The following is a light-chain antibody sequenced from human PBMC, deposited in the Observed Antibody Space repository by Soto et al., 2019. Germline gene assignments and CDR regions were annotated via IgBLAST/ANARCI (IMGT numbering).Light chain of an antibody. J-gene: IGKJ4*01. Sequence: EIVLTQSPATLSLSPGEIATLSCRASQGVSSYFAWYQQIPGQAPRLLIYDASNMATGIPARFSGSGSGTDFTLTISSLEPEAFAVYYCQQRSNWPPVTFGVETKVEIK. CDR3: QQRSNWPPVT. CDR2: DAS. V-gene: IGKV3-11*01. CDR1: QGVSSY.